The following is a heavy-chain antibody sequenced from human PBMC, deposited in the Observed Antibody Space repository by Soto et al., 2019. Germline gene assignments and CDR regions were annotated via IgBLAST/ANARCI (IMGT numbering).Heavy chain of an antibody. V-gene: IGHV2-5*02. Sequence: QITLKESGPTLVKPTQTLTLTCTFSGFSLSTSGVGVGWIRQPPGKALEWLALIYCDDDKRYTPYLKSRLTSTKDASKHQVVLNMTNIDPVDTATYYCAHSPMPLGYSTSAYDYWRKGTVATVYS. J-gene: IGHJ4*02. CDR3: AHSPMPLGYSTSAYDY. CDR2: IYCDDDK. CDR1: GFSLSTSGVG. D-gene: IGHD6-6*01.